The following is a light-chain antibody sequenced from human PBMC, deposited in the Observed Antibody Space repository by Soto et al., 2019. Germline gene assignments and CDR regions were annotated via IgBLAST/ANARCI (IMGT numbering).Light chain of an antibody. CDR3: HQYDSSPLT. J-gene: IGKJ4*01. CDR2: GAS. Sequence: EIVLTQSPGTLSLSPGERATLSCRASQSVSSSYLAWYQQKPGQAPRLLIYGASSRATGIPDRFSGSGSGTDFTLNISRLEPEDFAVYYCHQYDSSPLTFGGVTKVEIK. V-gene: IGKV3-20*01. CDR1: QSVSSSY.